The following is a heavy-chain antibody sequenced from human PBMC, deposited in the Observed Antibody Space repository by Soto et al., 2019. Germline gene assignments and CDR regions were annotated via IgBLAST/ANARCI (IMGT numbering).Heavy chain of an antibody. CDR2: INPNSGGT. CDR3: ARGRELSLGYYYYYMDV. V-gene: IGHV1-2*04. Sequence: ASVKVSCKASGYTFSAYYIHWVRQAPGQGLEWMGWINPNSGGTKYAQRFQGWVTMTRDTSISTAYMELSRLRSDDTAVYYCARGRELSLGYYYYYMDVWGKGTTVTVSS. CDR1: GYTFSAYY. J-gene: IGHJ6*03. D-gene: IGHD3-16*02.